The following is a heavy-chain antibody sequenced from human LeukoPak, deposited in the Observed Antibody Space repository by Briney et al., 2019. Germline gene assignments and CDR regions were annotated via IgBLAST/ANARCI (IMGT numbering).Heavy chain of an antibody. CDR2: ISGSGGKT. V-gene: IGHV3-23*01. CDR1: GFTFSSNA. Sequence: GGSLRLSCAASGFTFSSNAMSWVRQAGGKGLEWVSAISGSGGKTFYADSVKGRFTISRDNSKNTLYLQMNILRAADTAIYYCATEEQLAGGGVGDYFDCWGQGTLVTVSS. D-gene: IGHD6-6*01. CDR3: ATEEQLAGGGVGDYFDC. J-gene: IGHJ4*02.